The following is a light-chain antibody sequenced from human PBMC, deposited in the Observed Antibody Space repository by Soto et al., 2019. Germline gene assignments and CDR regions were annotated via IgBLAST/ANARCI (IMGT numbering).Light chain of an antibody. CDR1: QGVSNW. Sequence: DIQMTQSPSSVSASVGDRVTITCRASQGVSNWLAWYQQKPGKAPKLLIYAASTLRSGVPSRFRGSGSGTDFTFTISSLQPEDFATYYCQQANSLPYTFGQGTKVDIK. CDR2: AAS. CDR3: QQANSLPYT. V-gene: IGKV1-12*01. J-gene: IGKJ2*01.